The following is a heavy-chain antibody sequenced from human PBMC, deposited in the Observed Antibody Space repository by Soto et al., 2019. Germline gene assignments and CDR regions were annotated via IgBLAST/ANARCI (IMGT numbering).Heavy chain of an antibody. Sequence: QVQLVESGGGEVQPGRSLTISCAAYGFTFSTYGMHWVRQTPGKGLEWVAVISYDGTNKFYSDSVNGRFTISRDNFKNTLTLQMNSLRADDTAVYSCAKDLQSYGDYDYYCYGMDVWGLGTRVTVSS. J-gene: IGHJ6*02. D-gene: IGHD4-17*01. CDR3: AKDLQSYGDYDYYCYGMDV. CDR2: ISYDGTNK. V-gene: IGHV3-30*18. CDR1: GFTFSTYG.